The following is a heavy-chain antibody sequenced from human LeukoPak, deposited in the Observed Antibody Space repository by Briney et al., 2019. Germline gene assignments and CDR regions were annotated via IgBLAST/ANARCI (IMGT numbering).Heavy chain of an antibody. CDR1: GFTFTNYA. CDR3: ARDRANAAAYYFDY. CDR2: IASDGRDS. J-gene: IGHJ4*02. D-gene: IGHD3-10*01. V-gene: IGHV3-30*04. Sequence: GGSLRLSCAASGFTFTNYAIHWVRQAPGKGLEWVAVIASDGRDSHHADSMKGRFTISRDNSKNVLYLQMNSLRSEDTAVYYCARDRANAAAYYFDYLGQGTLVSVSS.